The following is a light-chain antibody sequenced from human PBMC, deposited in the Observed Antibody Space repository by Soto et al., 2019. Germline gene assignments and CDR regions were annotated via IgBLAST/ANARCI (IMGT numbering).Light chain of an antibody. CDR1: QNINTW. J-gene: IGKJ2*01. Sequence: DIQMTQSPSTLSASVGDRVTITCRASQNINTWLAWYQQKPGKAPKLLIYDVSNLQSGVPSRFSGSRSGTEFTRTIASLQPDDSAIYHCQQYSTHSTFGQGTKLEIK. CDR3: QQYSTHST. CDR2: DVS. V-gene: IGKV1-5*01.